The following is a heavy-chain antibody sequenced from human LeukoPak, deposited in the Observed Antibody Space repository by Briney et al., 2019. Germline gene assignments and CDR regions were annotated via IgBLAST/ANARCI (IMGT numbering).Heavy chain of an antibody. Sequence: GESLKISCKGSVYSFTTYWIGWVRQLPGKGLEWMGTIYPGDSGTRYSPSFQGQVTISVDKSITTAYLQWSSLKASDAAMYYCARLGDGVYSYFDYWGQGTLVTVSS. J-gene: IGHJ4*02. CDR3: ARLGDGVYSYFDY. CDR1: VYSFTTYW. D-gene: IGHD4-17*01. CDR2: IYPGDSGT. V-gene: IGHV5-51*01.